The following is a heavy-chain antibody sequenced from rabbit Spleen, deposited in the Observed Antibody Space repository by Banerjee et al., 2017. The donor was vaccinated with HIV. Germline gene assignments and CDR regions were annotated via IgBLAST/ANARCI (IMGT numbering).Heavy chain of an antibody. CDR2: ISACSSGYT. V-gene: IGHV1S45*01. CDR3: ARDTGTSFSTYGMDL. D-gene: IGHD8-1*01. Sequence: QQQLEESGGGLVKPGGTLTLTCKASGIDFSSYYYMCWVRQAPGKGLEWIACISACSSGYTYYASWAKGRFTISKTSSTTVTLQLTSLTAADTASYFCARDTGTSFSTYGMDLWGPGTLVTVS. CDR1: GIDFSSYYY. J-gene: IGHJ6*01.